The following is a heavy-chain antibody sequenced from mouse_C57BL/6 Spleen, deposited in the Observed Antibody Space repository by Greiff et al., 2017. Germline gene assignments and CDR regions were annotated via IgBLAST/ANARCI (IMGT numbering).Heavy chain of an antibody. CDR3: ARRHDYFDD. Sequence: VQLQQSGAELVKPGASVKLSCTASGFNIKDYYMHWVKQRTEQGLEWIGRIDPEDGETKYAPTFQGKATITADTSSNTAYLQLSSLTSEDTAVXYCARRHDYFDDWGQGTTLTVSS. D-gene: IGHD3-1*01. V-gene: IGHV14-2*01. CDR2: IDPEDGET. CDR1: GFNIKDYY. J-gene: IGHJ2*01.